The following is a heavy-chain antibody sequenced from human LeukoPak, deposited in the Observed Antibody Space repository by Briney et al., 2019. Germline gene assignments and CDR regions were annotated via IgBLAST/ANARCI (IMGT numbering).Heavy chain of an antibody. D-gene: IGHD3-22*01. J-gene: IGHJ5*02. V-gene: IGHV4-34*01. CDR3: ARNGISGFAFDP. Sequence: SETLSLTCAVYGGSLSGYYWSWLRQPPGKGLEWIGEISHSGGTNYNPSLKSRVTISADSPRSHFSLRLSSVTAADTAVYYCARNGISGFAFDPWGQGTLVSVSS. CDR1: GGSLSGYY. CDR2: ISHSGGT.